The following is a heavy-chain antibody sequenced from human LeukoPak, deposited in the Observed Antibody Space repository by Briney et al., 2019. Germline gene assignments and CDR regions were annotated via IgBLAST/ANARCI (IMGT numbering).Heavy chain of an antibody. CDR2: ISNTGRAT. V-gene: IGHV3-23*01. J-gene: IGHJ5*02. Sequence: PGGSLRLSCVASRFTFSSYSMHWVRQAPGEGLEWLSGISNTGRATDYTDSIKGRFTISRDNSKNTVFLQMNSLRAEDTAEYFCAHQVPPNDEFFDHWGQGTLVTVSS. CDR1: RFTFSSYS. CDR3: AHQVPPNDEFFDH.